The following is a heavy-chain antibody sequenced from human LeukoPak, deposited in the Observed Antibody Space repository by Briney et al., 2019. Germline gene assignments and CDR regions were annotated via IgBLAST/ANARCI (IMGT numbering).Heavy chain of an antibody. CDR1: GFTFSDYY. J-gene: IGHJ4*02. CDR3: ARGLNYDFWSAYGGALNY. D-gene: IGHD3-3*01. V-gene: IGHV3-11*01. CDR2: ISSSCSTI. Sequence: PGGSLRLSCAASGFTFSDYYMSWIRQAPGKGLEWVSYISSSCSTIYYADSVKGRFTISRDNAKNSLYLQMNSLRAEDTAVYYCARGLNYDFWSAYGGALNYWGPGTLVTVSS.